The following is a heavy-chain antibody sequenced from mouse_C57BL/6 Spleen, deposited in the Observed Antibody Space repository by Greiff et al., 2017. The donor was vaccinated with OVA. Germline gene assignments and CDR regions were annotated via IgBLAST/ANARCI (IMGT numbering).Heavy chain of an antibody. J-gene: IGHJ4*01. CDR2: IYPGNSDT. D-gene: IGHD2-3*01. CDR3: TREWLLRKNAMDY. CDR1: GYTFTSYW. Sequence: VQLQQSGTVLARPGASVKMSCKTSGYTFTSYWMHWVKQRPGQGLEWIGAIYPGNSDTSYNQKFKGKAKLTAVTSASTAYMELSSLTNDDSAVYYCTREWLLRKNAMDYWGQGTSVTVSS. V-gene: IGHV1-5*01.